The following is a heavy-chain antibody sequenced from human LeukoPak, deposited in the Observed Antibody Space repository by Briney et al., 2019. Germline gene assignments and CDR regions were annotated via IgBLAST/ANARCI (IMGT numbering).Heavy chain of an antibody. CDR3: SRESGPFSPFGF. CDR2: ISLRGLT. V-gene: IGHV4-4*02. Sequence: PSETLSLTCGVSGGSISGTNWWSWVRQPPGQGLEWIGEISLRGLTNYNPSLRSRLTMSLDVSKNQVSLNLTSVTAADTAVYYCSRESGPFSPFGFWGQGTLVSVHS. CDR1: GGSISGTNW. D-gene: IGHD1-26*01. J-gene: IGHJ4*02.